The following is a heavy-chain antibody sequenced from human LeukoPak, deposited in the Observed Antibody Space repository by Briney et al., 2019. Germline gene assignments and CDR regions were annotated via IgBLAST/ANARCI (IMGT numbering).Heavy chain of an antibody. CDR1: GFTFSSYS. J-gene: IGHJ4*02. D-gene: IGHD3-16*01. CDR2: ISSGSCTI. Sequence: PSGGSLRLSCAASGFTFSSYSMNWVRQAPGKGLEWVSYISSGSCTIYYADSVKGRFTISRDNAKNSLYLQMNSLRDEDTAVYYCANTYYDYVWGSNWGQGTLVTVSS. CDR3: ANTYYDYVWGSN. V-gene: IGHV3-48*02.